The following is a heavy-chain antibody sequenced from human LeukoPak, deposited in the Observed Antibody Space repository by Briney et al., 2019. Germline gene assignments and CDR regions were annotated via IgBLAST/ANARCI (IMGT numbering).Heavy chain of an antibody. CDR3: ARGWSYHDS. D-gene: IGHD3-10*01. CDR2: IGEDGSEI. V-gene: IGHV3-7*04. CDR1: GFTFSTHW. Sequence: PGGSLRLSCIGSGFTFSTHWMSWVRQAPGKGLEWVANIGEDGSEIYYVDSVKGRFTIFRDNAENSVYLQMNSLRDEDTAVYYCARGWSYHDSWGQGTLVTVSS. J-gene: IGHJ4*02.